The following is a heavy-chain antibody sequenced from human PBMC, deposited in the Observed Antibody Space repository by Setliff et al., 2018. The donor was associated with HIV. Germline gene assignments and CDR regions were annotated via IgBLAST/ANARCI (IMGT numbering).Heavy chain of an antibody. CDR2: ISAYNGNT. V-gene: IGHV1-18*01. CDR1: GFSFTKYG. D-gene: IGHD1-26*01. J-gene: IGHJ4*02. Sequence: ASVKVSCKASGFSFTKYGFSWVRQAPGQGLEWMGWISAYNGNTNYGQKLQGRVTMTTDTSSTTAFLELRSLRSDDTAMYYCARDQGHVGATNFDYWGQGTLVTVSS. CDR3: ARDQGHVGATNFDY.